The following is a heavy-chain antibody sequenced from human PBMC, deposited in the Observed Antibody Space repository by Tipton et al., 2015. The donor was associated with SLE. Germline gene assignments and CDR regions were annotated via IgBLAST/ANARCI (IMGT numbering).Heavy chain of an antibody. J-gene: IGHJ5*02. CDR2: INHSGST. D-gene: IGHD6-13*01. V-gene: IGHV4-34*01. Sequence: TLSLTCAVYGGSFSGYYWSWIRQPPGKGLEWIGEINHSGSTNYNPSLKSRVTISVDTSKNQFSLKLSSVTAADTAVYYCARLERWQQLNWFDPWGQGTLVTVSS. CDR1: GGSFSGYY. CDR3: ARLERWQQLNWFDP.